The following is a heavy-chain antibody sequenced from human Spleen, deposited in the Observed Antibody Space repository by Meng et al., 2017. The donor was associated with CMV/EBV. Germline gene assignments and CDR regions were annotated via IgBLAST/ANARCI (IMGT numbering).Heavy chain of an antibody. CDR2: INPDSGGS. CDR3: ARDMADWLLHY. D-gene: IGHD3-9*01. J-gene: IGHJ4*02. Sequence: QGKLVQHGAEVKKPGASVKVSCKTSGFTFTDYYINWVRQAPGQGLEWMGWINPDSGGSKSAQKFQGRVTMTRDTSISTAYMELSGLRSGDTAVYYCARDMADWLLHYWGRGTLVTVSS. CDR1: GFTFTDYY. V-gene: IGHV1-2*02.